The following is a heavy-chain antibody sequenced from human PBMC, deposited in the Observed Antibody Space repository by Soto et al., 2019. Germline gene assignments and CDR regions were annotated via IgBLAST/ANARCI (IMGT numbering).Heavy chain of an antibody. J-gene: IGHJ6*02. CDR3: AKDQIYGVDQLRYYGMDV. CDR1: GFTFSSYA. D-gene: IGHD2-2*01. V-gene: IGHV3-23*01. CDR2: ISGSGGST. Sequence: GSLRLSRAASGFTFSSYAMSWVRQAPGKGLEWVSAISGSGGSTYYADSVKGRFTISRDNSKNTLYLQMNSLRAEDTAVYYCAKDQIYGVDQLRYYGMDVWGQGTTVTVSS.